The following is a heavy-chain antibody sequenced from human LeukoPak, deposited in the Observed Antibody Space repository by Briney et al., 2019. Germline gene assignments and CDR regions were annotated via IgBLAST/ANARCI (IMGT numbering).Heavy chain of an antibody. V-gene: IGHV4-59*12. CDR2: IYYSGST. Sequence: SETLSLTCTVSGGSISSYYWSWIRQPPGKGLEWIGYIYYSGSTNYNPSLKSRVTISVDTSKNQFSLKLSSVTAADTAVYYCARDYYDSTGYYPVYYFDYWGQGTLVTVSS. D-gene: IGHD3-22*01. J-gene: IGHJ4*02. CDR3: ARDYYDSTGYYPVYYFDY. CDR1: GGSISSYY.